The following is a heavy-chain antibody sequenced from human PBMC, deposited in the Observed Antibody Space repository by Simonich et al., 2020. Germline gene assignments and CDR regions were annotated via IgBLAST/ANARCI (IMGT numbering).Heavy chain of an antibody. Sequence: EVQLLESGGGLVQPGGSLRLSCAASGCTFSSYAMSWVRQAPGKGLEWVSCINSYGRSTSYADSVKGRFTISRDNAKNTLYLQMNSLRAEDTAVYYCARWTATGYYFDYWGQGTLVTVSS. CDR3: ARWTATGYYFDY. V-gene: IGHV3-74*02. D-gene: IGHD1-1*01. CDR1: GCTFSSYA. J-gene: IGHJ4*02. CDR2: INSYGRST.